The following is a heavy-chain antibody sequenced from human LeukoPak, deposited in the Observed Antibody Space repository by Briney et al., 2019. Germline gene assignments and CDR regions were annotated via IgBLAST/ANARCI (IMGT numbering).Heavy chain of an antibody. CDR3: ARDLYCSSTSCYVSYYYYYYGMDV. CDR1: GFTFSDYY. J-gene: IGHJ6*04. CDR2: ISISGSTI. Sequence: GGSLRPSCAASGFTFSDYYMSWIRQAPGKGLEWVSYISISGSTIYYADSVKGRFTISRDNAKNSLYLQMNSLRAEDTAVYYCARDLYCSSTSCYVSYYYYYYGMDVWGKGTTVTVSS. D-gene: IGHD2-2*01. V-gene: IGHV3-11*04.